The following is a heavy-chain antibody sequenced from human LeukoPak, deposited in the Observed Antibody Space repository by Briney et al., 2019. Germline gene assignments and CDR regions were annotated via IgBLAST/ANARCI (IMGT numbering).Heavy chain of an antibody. CDR1: GYTFTSYY. D-gene: IGHD1-7*01. V-gene: IGHV1-46*01. Sequence: GASVKVSCKASGYTFTSYYMHWVRQAPGRGLEWMGIINPSGGSTSYAQKFQGRVTMTRDTSTSTVYMELSSLRSEDTAVYYCASGTAGTTDPSYYYYYGMDVWGQGTTVTVSS. CDR3: ASGTAGTTDPSYYYYYGMDV. J-gene: IGHJ6*02. CDR2: INPSGGST.